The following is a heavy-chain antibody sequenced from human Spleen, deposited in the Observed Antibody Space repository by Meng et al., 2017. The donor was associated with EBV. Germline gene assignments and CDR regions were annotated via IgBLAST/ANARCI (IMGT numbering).Heavy chain of an antibody. V-gene: IGHV3-30-3*01. CDR2: ISYDAVHK. D-gene: IGHD2-2*02. Sequence: QWQLVGLGGGVVQPGRSLRVSCAASGFTFSTYAMHWVRQAPGKGLEWVAFISYDAVHKHYADSVRGRFTVSRDNSKNTLYLEMNSLRAEDTAVYYCTRDLSEKYTIDYWGQGTLVTVSS. CDR1: GFTFSTYA. CDR3: TRDLSEKYTIDY. J-gene: IGHJ4*02.